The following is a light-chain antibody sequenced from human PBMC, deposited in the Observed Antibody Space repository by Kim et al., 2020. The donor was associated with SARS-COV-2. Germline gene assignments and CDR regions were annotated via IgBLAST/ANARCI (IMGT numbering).Light chain of an antibody. CDR1: QTINNR. J-gene: IGKJ1*01. CDR2: DAT. Sequence: PGERATLSCRASQTINNRLVWYQQKPGQAPRLLIYDATTRATGVPARFIGSGSETDFTLTISSLQSKDFAVYYCQQSNDWPPLTFGQGTKVDIK. CDR3: QQSNDWPPLT. V-gene: IGKV3-15*01.